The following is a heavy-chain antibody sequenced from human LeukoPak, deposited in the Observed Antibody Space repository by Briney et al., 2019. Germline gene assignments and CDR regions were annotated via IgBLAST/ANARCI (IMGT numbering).Heavy chain of an antibody. CDR2: ISGSGGST. D-gene: IGHD3-22*01. J-gene: IGHJ4*02. CDR3: AKDRDDSSGYYVFDY. V-gene: IGHV3-23*01. Sequence: PGGSLRLSCAASGSTFSSYGMHWVRQAPGKGLEWVSAISGSGGSTYYADSVKGRFTISRDNSKNTLYLQMNSLRAEDTAVYYCAKDRDDSSGYYVFDYWGQGTLVTVSS. CDR1: GSTFSSYG.